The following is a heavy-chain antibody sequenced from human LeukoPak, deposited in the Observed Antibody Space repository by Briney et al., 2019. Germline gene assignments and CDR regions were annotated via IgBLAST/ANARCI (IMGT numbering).Heavy chain of an antibody. D-gene: IGHD3-16*01. CDR3: ARVSVGDYMDV. V-gene: IGHV3-74*01. J-gene: IGHJ6*03. Sequence: GSLRLSCAASGFLFSSYWMHWVRHAPGKGLAWVSRINTDGSSTSYADSVKGRFTISRDNAKNTLYLQMNSLRAEDTAVYYCARVSVGDYMDVWGKGTTVTISS. CDR1: GFLFSSYW. CDR2: INTDGSST.